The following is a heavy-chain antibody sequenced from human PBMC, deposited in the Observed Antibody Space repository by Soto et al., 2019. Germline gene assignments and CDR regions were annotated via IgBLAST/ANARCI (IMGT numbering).Heavy chain of an antibody. J-gene: IGHJ6*02. CDR1: GYTFTSYG. CDR2: ISAYNGNT. D-gene: IGHD3-10*01. CDR3: ARDLVYYYGSGSPQDYGMDV. V-gene: IGHV1-18*04. Sequence: ASVKVSCKASGYTFTSYGISWVRQAPGQGLEWMGWISAYNGNTNYAQKLQGRVTMTTDTSTSTAYMELRSLRSDDTAVHYCARDLVYYYGSGSPQDYGMDVWGQGTTVTVSS.